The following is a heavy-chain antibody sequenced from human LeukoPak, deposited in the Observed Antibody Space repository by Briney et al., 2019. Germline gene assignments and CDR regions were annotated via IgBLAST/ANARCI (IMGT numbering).Heavy chain of an antibody. CDR1: GFTFSSYG. D-gene: IGHD4-17*01. Sequence: GGSLRLSCAASGFTFSSYGMHWVRQAPGKGLEWVAVISYDGSNKYYADSVKGRFTISRDNSKNTLYLQMNSLRAEDTAVYYCAKDVLSDYGDNYWGQGTLVTVSS. V-gene: IGHV3-30*18. J-gene: IGHJ4*02. CDR2: ISYDGSNK. CDR3: AKDVLSDYGDNY.